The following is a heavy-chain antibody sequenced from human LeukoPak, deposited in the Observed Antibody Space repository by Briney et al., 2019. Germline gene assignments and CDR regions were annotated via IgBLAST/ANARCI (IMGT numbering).Heavy chain of an antibody. CDR3: ARGGSTDYDFWSGYYTLYYFDY. J-gene: IGHJ4*02. V-gene: IGHV4-59*01. Sequence: SETLSLTCTVSGGSLSSYYWSWIRQPPGKGLEWIGYIYYSGSTNYNPSLKSRVTISVDTSKNQFSLKLSSVTAADTAVYYCARGGSTDYDFWSGYYTLYYFDYWGQGTLVTVSS. CDR1: GGSLSSYY. CDR2: IYYSGST. D-gene: IGHD3-3*01.